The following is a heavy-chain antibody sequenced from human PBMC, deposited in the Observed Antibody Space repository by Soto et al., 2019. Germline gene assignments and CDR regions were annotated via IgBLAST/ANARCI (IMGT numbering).Heavy chain of an antibody. V-gene: IGHV1-8*01. CDR1: GYTFTTYD. CDR3: ARARLGDVVASINGKLFGP. D-gene: IGHD5-12*01. J-gene: IGHJ5*02. Sequence: GASVKVSCKASGYTFTTYDINWVRQATGQGLEWMGWMNPKSGDTAYAQNFLGRVTMTRNISIGTAYMELSSLRSEDTAIYYCARARLGDVVASINGKLFGPWGQGTLVTVSS. CDR2: MNPKSGDT.